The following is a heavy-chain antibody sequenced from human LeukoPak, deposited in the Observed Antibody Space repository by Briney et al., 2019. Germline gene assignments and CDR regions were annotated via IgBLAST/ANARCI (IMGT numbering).Heavy chain of an antibody. CDR2: INPNSGGT. Sequence: ASVKVSCKASGYTFTDYHMHWVRQAPGQGLEWMGWINPNSGGTKYAQKFQGRVTLTRDTSISTAYMELSRLRSDDTAVYYCARDLGGRYYYGSGSYYYFDYWGQGTLVTVSS. J-gene: IGHJ4*02. CDR1: GYTFTDYH. CDR3: ARDLGGRYYYGSGSYYYFDY. D-gene: IGHD3-10*01. V-gene: IGHV1-2*02.